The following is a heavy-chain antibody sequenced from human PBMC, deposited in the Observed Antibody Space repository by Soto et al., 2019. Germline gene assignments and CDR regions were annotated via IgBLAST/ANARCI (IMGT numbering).Heavy chain of an antibody. V-gene: IGHV1-3*01. CDR1: GYGFTSYA. CDR2: INAGNGNT. Sequence: QVQLVQSGAEVKKPGASVKVSCKASGYGFTSYAMHWVRQAPGQRLEWMGWINAGNGNTKYSQKFQGRVTITRDTSASTAYMELSSLRSEDTAVYYCARDKGDLNWFDPWGQGTLVTVSS. J-gene: IGHJ5*02. CDR3: ARDKGDLNWFDP. D-gene: IGHD3-16*01.